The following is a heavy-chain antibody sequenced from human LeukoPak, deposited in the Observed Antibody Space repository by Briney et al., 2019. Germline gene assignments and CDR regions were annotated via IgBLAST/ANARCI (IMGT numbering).Heavy chain of an antibody. CDR3: ARHGNWDPFDY. CDR1: GGSISSSTYY. V-gene: IGHV4-39*01. J-gene: IGHJ4*02. D-gene: IGHD7-27*01. Sequence: SETLSLTCTVSGGSISSSTYYWAWIRQPPGKGLEWIGTIYYSGSTYYKSSLKSRLTISVDSSKNQFSLKMISVTAADTGVYYCARHGNWDPFDYWGQGALVTVSS. CDR2: IYYSGST.